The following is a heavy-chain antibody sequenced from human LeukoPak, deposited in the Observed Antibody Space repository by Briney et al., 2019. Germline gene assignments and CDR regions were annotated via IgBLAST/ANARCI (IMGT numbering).Heavy chain of an antibody. V-gene: IGHV4-34*01. CDR1: GGSFSGYY. J-gene: IGHJ5*02. CDR3: ARGGLAARDWFDP. CDR2: INHSGST. D-gene: IGHD6-6*01. Sequence: PSETLSLTCAVYGGSFSGYYWSWIRQPPGKGLEWIGEINHSGSTNYNPSLKSRVTISVDTSKNQFSLKLSSVTAADTAVYYCARGGLAARDWFDPWGQGTLVTVSS.